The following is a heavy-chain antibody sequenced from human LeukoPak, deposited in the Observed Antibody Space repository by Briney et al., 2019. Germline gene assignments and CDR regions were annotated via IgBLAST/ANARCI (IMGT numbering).Heavy chain of an antibody. CDR2: IKTDGSTT. D-gene: IGHD3-16*01. CDR3: TRGFWGWEVDY. Sequence: PGGSLRLSCAASGFTFSSYSMNWVRQAPEKGLVWVSRIKTDGSTTEYADSVKGRFTISRDNAKNTLYLQMNSLSAEDTALYYCTRGFWGWEVDYWGQGTLVTVSS. CDR1: GFTFSSYS. V-gene: IGHV3-74*03. J-gene: IGHJ4*02.